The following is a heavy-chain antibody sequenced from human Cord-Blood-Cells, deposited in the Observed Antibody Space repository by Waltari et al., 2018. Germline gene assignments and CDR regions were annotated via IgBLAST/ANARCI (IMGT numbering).Heavy chain of an antibody. D-gene: IGHD7-27*01. J-gene: IGHJ4*02. Sequence: VQLVQPGAEVKKPGASVKVSCKVCGYTLTELPMHWVRQAPGKGLEWMGGFDPEDGETIYAQKFQGRVTMTEETSTDTAYMELSSLRSEDTAVYYCAPLLNWGHRSAGYWGQGTLVTVSS. V-gene: IGHV1-24*01. CDR1: GYTLTELP. CDR3: APLLNWGHRSAGY. CDR2: FDPEDGET.